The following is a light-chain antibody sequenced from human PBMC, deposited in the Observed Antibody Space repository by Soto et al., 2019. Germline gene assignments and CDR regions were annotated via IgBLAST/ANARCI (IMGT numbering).Light chain of an antibody. CDR3: QQHNAWPLT. CDR1: QTLGNK. CDR2: GAS. Sequence: EIVMTQSPATLSVSPGETATLSCRASQTLGNKLAWYQLKPGQAPRLLIYGASTRATGIPARFSGSGSGTEFTLTINSLQSEDFAIYYCQQHNAWPLTFGPGTKVDLK. J-gene: IGKJ3*01. V-gene: IGKV3D-15*01.